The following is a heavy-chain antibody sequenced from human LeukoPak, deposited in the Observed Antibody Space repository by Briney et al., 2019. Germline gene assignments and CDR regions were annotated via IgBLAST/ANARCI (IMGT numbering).Heavy chain of an antibody. J-gene: IGHJ4*02. Sequence: ASVKVSCKASGYTFTGFFLHWVRQAPGQGFEWIGWINPNSGDTKYAQKFQGRVTMTRDTSISTAYIELSRLSSDDTAVYYCATLLSNAAFDYWGQGTLVAVSS. V-gene: IGHV1-2*02. CDR2: INPNSGDT. CDR1: GYTFTGFF. D-gene: IGHD6-25*01. CDR3: ATLLSNAAFDY.